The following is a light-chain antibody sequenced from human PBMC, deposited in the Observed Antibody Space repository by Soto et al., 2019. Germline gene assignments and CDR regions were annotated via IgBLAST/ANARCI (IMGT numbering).Light chain of an antibody. Sequence: IVLTQSPATLSLSPGERATLSCRASQSVRSYVAWYQQKPGQPPRLLIYDASNRATGIPARFSGSGSGTDFTLTISSLEPEDFAVYYCQQRSNWPLTFGGGTKVEIK. CDR1: QSVRSY. J-gene: IGKJ4*01. CDR3: QQRSNWPLT. V-gene: IGKV3-11*01. CDR2: DAS.